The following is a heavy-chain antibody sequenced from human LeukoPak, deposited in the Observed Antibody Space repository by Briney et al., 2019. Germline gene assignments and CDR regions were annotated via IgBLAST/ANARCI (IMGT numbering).Heavy chain of an antibody. V-gene: IGHV4-34*01. D-gene: IGHD5-24*01. J-gene: IGHJ4*02. Sequence: SETLSLTCAVYGGPFSDYYWSWIRQPPGKGLEWIGKINHSGSTNYSPSLKSRVTISIDTSKNQFSLKLNSMTAADTAVYYCARGEGARDGYNYGGPFYFDYWGQGTLVTVSS. CDR2: INHSGST. CDR3: ARGEGARDGYNYGGPFYFDY. CDR1: GGPFSDYY.